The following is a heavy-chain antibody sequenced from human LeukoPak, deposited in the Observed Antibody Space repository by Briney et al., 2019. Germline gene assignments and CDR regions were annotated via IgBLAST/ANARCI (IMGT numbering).Heavy chain of an antibody. Sequence: GASVKVSCKASGYTFTSYGISWVRQAPGQGLEWMGIINPSGGSTSYAQKFQGRVTMTRDTSTSTVYMELSSLRSEDTAVYYCARARITMVRGVITNNWFDPWGQGTLVTVSS. J-gene: IGHJ5*02. V-gene: IGHV1-46*01. CDR2: INPSGGST. CDR1: GYTFTSYG. D-gene: IGHD3-10*01. CDR3: ARARITMVRGVITNNWFDP.